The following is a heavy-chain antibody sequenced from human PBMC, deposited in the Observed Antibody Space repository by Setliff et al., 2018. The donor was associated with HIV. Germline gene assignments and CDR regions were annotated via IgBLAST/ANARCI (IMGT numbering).Heavy chain of an antibody. V-gene: IGHV5-51*01. Sequence: RGESLKISCRGFGYSFRSYSIAWVRQKPGKGLEWMGIIYPGDSDTRYSPSFEGQITISADKSISTAYLQWTSLEASDTAVYFCARQDGRAQYYFDSWGQGTLVTVSS. D-gene: IGHD3-10*01. CDR2: IYPGDSDT. CDR1: GYSFRSYS. CDR3: ARQDGRAQYYFDS. J-gene: IGHJ4*02.